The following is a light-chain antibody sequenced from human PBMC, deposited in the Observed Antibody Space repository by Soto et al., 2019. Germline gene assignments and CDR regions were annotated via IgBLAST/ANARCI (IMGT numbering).Light chain of an antibody. V-gene: IGKV1-39*01. J-gene: IGKJ1*01. CDR1: QSINRC. CDR2: DAS. CDR3: QQTYSAPPT. Sequence: DIQMTQSPSTLSASVGDRVTITCRASQSINRCLAWYQQKPGKAPSLLIYDASHLDSGVPVRFSGSGSGTDFTLTISSLQPEDFATYFCQQTYSAPPTLGQGNKLDI.